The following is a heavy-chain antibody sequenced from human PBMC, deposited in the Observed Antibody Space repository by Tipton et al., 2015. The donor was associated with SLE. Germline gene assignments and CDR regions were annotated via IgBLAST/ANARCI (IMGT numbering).Heavy chain of an antibody. Sequence: SLRLSCAASGITVSRNYMSWVRQAPGKGLEWVSVIYSGSSTYYADSVKGRFTISRDNSKNTLYLQMNSLRAEDTAVYYCARDQDYYDSSGGADAFDIWGQGTMVTVSS. V-gene: IGHV3-53*01. CDR3: ARDQDYYDSSGGADAFDI. D-gene: IGHD3-22*01. CDR2: IYSGSST. J-gene: IGHJ3*02. CDR1: GITVSRNY.